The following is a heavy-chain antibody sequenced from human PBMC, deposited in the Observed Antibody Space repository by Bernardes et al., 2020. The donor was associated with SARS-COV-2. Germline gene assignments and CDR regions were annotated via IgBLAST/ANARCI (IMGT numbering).Heavy chain of an antibody. CDR1: GFSLSTSGVG. CDR2: IYWDDDK. J-gene: IGHJ3*02. Sequence: SGPTLVKPTQTLTLTCTFSGFSLSTSGVGVGWIRQPPGKALEWLALIYWDDDKRYSPSLKSRLTITKDTSKNQVVLTMTNMDPVDTATYYCAHTGFTMIVVRGRAFDIWGQGTMVTVSS. CDR3: AHTGFTMIVVRGRAFDI. V-gene: IGHV2-5*02. D-gene: IGHD3-22*01.